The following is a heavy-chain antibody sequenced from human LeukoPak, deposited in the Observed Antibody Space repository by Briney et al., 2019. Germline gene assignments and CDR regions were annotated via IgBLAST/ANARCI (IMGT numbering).Heavy chain of an antibody. D-gene: IGHD5-24*01. CDR3: ARDKDGYNIIDY. CDR1: GYTFTTYG. J-gene: IGHJ4*02. V-gene: IGHV1-18*01. Sequence: ASVKVSCKASGYTFTTYGISWVRQAPGQGLEWMGWISGYNGNTNYAQKLQGRVTMTTDTSTSTAYMELRSLRSDDTAVYYCARDKDGYNIIDYWGQGTLVTVSS. CDR2: ISGYNGNT.